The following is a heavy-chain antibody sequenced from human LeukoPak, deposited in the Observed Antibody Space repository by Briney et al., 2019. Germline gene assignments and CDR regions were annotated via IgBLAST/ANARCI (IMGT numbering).Heavy chain of an antibody. Sequence: SETLSLTCTVSGGSISSSSYYWSWIRQPAGKGLEWIGRIYTSGSTNYNPSLQSRVTMSVDKSKNQFSLKLSSVTATDTAMYYCARQTGSGLFTLPGGQGTLVTVSS. D-gene: IGHD3/OR15-3a*01. CDR2: IYTSGST. J-gene: IGHJ4*02. V-gene: IGHV4-61*02. CDR3: ARQTGSGLFTLP. CDR1: GGSISSSSYY.